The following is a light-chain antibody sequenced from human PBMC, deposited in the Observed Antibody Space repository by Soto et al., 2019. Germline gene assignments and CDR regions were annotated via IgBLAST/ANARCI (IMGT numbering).Light chain of an antibody. CDR2: SAS. CDR1: QNIRYD. Sequence: DIQMTQSASSLSASVGDRVTITCRASQNIRYDLGWYQQKVGEAPKRLIFSASRLQNGVASRFSGSGSGTEFTLTISSLQPEDFATYYCLQLNSYPLTFGGGTKVDTK. CDR3: LQLNSYPLT. J-gene: IGKJ4*01. V-gene: IGKV1-17*01.